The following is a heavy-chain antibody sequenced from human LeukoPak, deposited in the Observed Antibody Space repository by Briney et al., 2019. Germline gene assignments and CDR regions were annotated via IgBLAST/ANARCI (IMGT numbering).Heavy chain of an antibody. V-gene: IGHV4-34*01. CDR1: GGSFSGYY. D-gene: IGHD3-16*01. CDR2: INHSGST. CDR3: AREGVRGLRY. J-gene: IGHJ4*02. Sequence: PSETLSLTCAVYGGSFSGYYWSWIRQPPGKGLEWIGEINHSGSTNYYPALKSRVTISVDPSKNQFSLKLSSVTAADTAVYYCAREGVRGLRYWGQGTLVTVSS.